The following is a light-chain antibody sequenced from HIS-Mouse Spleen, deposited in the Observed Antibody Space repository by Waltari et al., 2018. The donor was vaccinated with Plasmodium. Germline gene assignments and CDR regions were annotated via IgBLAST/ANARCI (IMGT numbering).Light chain of an antibody. CDR3: QQRSNWPRVLT. CDR2: DAS. V-gene: IGKV3-11*01. J-gene: IGKJ4*01. Sequence: EIVLTQSPATLSLSPGERATLSFRASQSVSSYLAWYQQKPGQAPRLLIYDASNRATGIPARFSGSGSGTDFTLTISSLEPEDFAVYYCQQRSNWPRVLTFGGGTKVEIK. CDR1: QSVSSY.